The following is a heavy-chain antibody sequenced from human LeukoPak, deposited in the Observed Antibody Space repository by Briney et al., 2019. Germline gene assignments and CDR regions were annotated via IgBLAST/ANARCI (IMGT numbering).Heavy chain of an antibody. Sequence: GGSLRLSCAASGFTFGSYSMNWVRQAPGKGLEWVSSISSSSSYIYYADSVKGRFTISRDNAKNSLYLQMNSLRAEDTAVYYCARDSYSGPIGGAFDIWGQGTMVTVSS. D-gene: IGHD5-12*01. J-gene: IGHJ3*02. V-gene: IGHV3-21*01. CDR1: GFTFGSYS. CDR2: ISSSSSYI. CDR3: ARDSYSGPIGGAFDI.